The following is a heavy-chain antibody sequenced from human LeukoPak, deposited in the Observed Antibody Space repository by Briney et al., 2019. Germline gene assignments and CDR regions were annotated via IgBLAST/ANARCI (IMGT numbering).Heavy chain of an antibody. J-gene: IGHJ4*02. CDR2: IRSKAYGGTS. CDR3: TRNYYGDSGGFFDY. CDR1: GFTFGDYA. Sequence: PGGSLRLSCTASGFTFGDYAMSWVRQAPGKGLEWVGFIRSKAYGGTSEYAASVKGRFTISRDDSKSFAYLQINSLKTEDTALYYCTRNYYGDSGGFFDYWGQGTLVTVSS. V-gene: IGHV3-49*04. D-gene: IGHD4-17*01.